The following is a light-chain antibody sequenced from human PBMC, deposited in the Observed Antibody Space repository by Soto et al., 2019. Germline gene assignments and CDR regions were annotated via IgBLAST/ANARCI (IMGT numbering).Light chain of an antibody. J-gene: IGLJ2*01. CDR1: SSDVGSYDL. CDR3: SSYTTRSTLV. CDR2: DVT. V-gene: IGLV2-14*02. Sequence: QSVLTQPASVSGSPGQSITISCTGASSDVGSYDLVSWYQQHPGKAPKLVTFDVTHRPPGISDRFSGSKSANTASLTISGLQAEDEAFYYCSSYTTRSTLVFGGGTKLTVL.